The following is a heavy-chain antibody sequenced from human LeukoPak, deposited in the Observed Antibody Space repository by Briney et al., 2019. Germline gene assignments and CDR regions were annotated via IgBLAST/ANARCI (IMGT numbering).Heavy chain of an antibody. Sequence: SETLSLTCTVSGGSISSSSYYWGWIRQPPGKGLERIGYIYYSGSTNYNPSLKSRVTISVDTSKNQFSLKLSSVTAADTAVYYCAREVIPYSWSGTAIYYYYYMDVWGKGTTVTVSS. CDR1: GGSISSSSYY. CDR3: AREVIPYSWSGTAIYYYYYMDV. CDR2: IYYSGST. V-gene: IGHV4-61*01. J-gene: IGHJ6*03. D-gene: IGHD6-13*01.